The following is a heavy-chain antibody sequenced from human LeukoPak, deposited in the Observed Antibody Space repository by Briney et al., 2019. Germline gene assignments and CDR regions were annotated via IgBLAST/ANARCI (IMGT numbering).Heavy chain of an antibody. D-gene: IGHD2-2*01. CDR3: AIMTCSSTSCFFDY. Sequence: ASVKVSCKASGGTFSSYAISWVRQAPGKGLEWVSAISGSGGSTYYADSVKGRFTISRDNSKNTLYLQMNSLRAEDTAVYYCAIMTCSSTSCFFDYWGQGTLVTVSS. CDR1: GGTFSSYA. CDR2: ISGSGGST. J-gene: IGHJ4*02. V-gene: IGHV3-23*01.